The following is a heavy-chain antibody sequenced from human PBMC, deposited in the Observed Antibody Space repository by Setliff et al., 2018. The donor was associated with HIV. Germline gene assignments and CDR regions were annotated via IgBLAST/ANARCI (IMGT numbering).Heavy chain of an antibody. CDR1: GGSISSSSYF. D-gene: IGHD3-22*01. CDR2: IHYSGNT. CDR3: ARRGGISTTVEGPPPFDF. V-gene: IGHV4-39*07. J-gene: IGHJ4*02. Sequence: SETLSLTCTVSGGSISSSSYFWGWIRQPPGKGLEWIATIHYSGNTYYNPSLKSRVTISLDTSKNQFSLNLRSVTAADTAVYYCARRGGISTTVEGPPPFDFWGPGTLVTVSS.